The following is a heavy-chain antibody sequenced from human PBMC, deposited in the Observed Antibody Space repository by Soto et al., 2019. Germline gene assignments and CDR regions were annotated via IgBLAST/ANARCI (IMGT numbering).Heavy chain of an antibody. D-gene: IGHD1-26*01. CDR2: ISYDGNNK. J-gene: IGHJ4*02. V-gene: IGHV3-30*18. CDR1: GFTFSRYG. CDR3: AKDIDVVGSNYYFDY. Sequence: PGGSLRLSCAASGFTFSRYGMHWVRQAPGKGLEWVAVISYDGNNKYHADSVKGRFTISRDNSKNTVYLQMNSLRAEDTAVYYCAKDIDVVGSNYYFDYWGQGTLVTVSS.